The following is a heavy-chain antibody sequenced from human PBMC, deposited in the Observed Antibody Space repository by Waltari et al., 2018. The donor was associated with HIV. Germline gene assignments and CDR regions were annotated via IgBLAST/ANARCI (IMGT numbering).Heavy chain of an antibody. J-gene: IGHJ4*02. Sequence: EMLLMESGGGVVEPGGSRTLTGSASVFGISSYSMQWVRQAPGGGLEWIASISSGSSTIYYARSVEGRFTVARDNVRNSLSLQLDRVKDDDTALYFCARSQGREHRAPSVWGQGTLVVVSS. V-gene: IGHV3-48*02. CDR1: VFGISSYS. CDR2: ISSGSSTI. CDR3: ARSQGREHRAPSV.